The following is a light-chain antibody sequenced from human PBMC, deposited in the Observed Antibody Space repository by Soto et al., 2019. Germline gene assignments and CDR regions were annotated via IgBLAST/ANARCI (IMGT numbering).Light chain of an antibody. V-gene: IGKV4-1*01. J-gene: IGKJ2*01. Sequence: DIVMTQSPDSLAVSLGERATINCKSSQSVLYSSNNKNYLAWYQQKPGKPPKLLIYWASTRESWVPDRFSGSGSWTDFTLTFSSLKAEDVAVYYCQQYYSTTYTFGQGTKLQSK. CDR2: WAS. CDR3: QQYYSTTYT. CDR1: QSVLYSSNNKNY.